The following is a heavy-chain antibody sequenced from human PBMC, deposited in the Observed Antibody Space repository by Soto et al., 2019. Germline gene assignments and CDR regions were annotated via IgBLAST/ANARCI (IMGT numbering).Heavy chain of an antibody. CDR2: IYPGDSDT. D-gene: IGHD4-17*01. CDR1: GYYFTSYW. V-gene: IGHV5-51*01. CDR3: ARADYGDYYYYYMDV. J-gene: IGHJ6*03. Sequence: GESLKISCKGSGYYFTSYWIGWVRQLPGKGLEWMGIIYPGDSDTRYSPSFQGQVTISADKSISTAYLQCSSLKASDTAMYYCARADYGDYYYYYMDVWGKGTTVTVSS.